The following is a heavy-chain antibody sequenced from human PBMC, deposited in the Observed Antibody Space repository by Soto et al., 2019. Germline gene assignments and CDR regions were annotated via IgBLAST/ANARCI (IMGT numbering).Heavy chain of an antibody. J-gene: IGHJ4*02. Sequence: EVQVLESGGDLVQPGGSLRLSCAVSGFTISNIWMHWVRQAPGKGLMSVSRIKRDGSTTDYADSVKGRFTVSRDNAKNTLYLQMSSLRDEDTAVHYCASGLTMGTNYWGPGTLVTVSS. CDR2: IKRDGSTT. V-gene: IGHV3-74*01. CDR3: ASGLTMGTNY. D-gene: IGHD2-8*01. CDR1: GFTISNIW.